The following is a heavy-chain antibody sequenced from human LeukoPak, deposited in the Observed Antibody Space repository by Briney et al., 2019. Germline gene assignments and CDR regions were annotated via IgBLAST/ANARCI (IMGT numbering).Heavy chain of an antibody. CDR2: IYYSGST. CDR1: GGSISSYY. D-gene: IGHD3-10*01. V-gene: IGHV4-59*01. CDR3: ARGYYGSGSYNAFGI. J-gene: IGHJ3*02. Sequence: SETLSLTCTVSGGSISSYYWSWIRQPPGKGLEWIGYIYYSGSTNYNPSLKSRVTISVDTSKNQFSLKLSSVTAADTAVYYCARGYYGSGSYNAFGIWGQGTMVTVSS.